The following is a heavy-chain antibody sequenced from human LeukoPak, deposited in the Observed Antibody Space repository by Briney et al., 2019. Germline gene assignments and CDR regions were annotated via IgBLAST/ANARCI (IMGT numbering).Heavy chain of an antibody. D-gene: IGHD4-17*01. J-gene: IGHJ6*02. CDR3: ARDYGDSRSYYYGMDV. V-gene: IGHV3-11*01. CDR1: GFTFSDYY. Sequence: PGGSLRLSCAASGFTFSDYYMSWIRQAPGKGLEWVSYISSSGSTIYYADSVKGRFTISRDNAKNSLYLQMNSLRAEDTAVYYCARDYGDSRSYYYGMDVWGQGTTVTVSS. CDR2: ISSSGSTI.